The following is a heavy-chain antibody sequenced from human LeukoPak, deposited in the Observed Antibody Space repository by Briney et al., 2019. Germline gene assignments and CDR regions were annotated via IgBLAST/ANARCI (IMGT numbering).Heavy chain of an antibody. CDR1: GGSISSYY. CDR3: ARDSGYFIDP. J-gene: IGHJ5*02. Sequence: NTSETLSLTCTVSGGSISSYYWSWIRQPPGKGLEWIGYIYYSGSTNYNPSLKSRVTISVDTSKNQFSLKLSSVTAADTAVYYCARDSGYFIDPWGQGTLVTVSS. CDR2: IYYSGST. D-gene: IGHD5-12*01. V-gene: IGHV4-59*12.